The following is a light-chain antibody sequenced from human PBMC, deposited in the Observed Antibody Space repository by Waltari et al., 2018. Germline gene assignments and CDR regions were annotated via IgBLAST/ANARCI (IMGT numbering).Light chain of an antibody. CDR2: GNS. J-gene: IGLJ1*01. V-gene: IGLV1-40*01. Sequence: QSVLTQPPSVSGAPGQRVTISCTGSSSNIGAGYDVHWYQQLPGTAPKLLIYGNSPRPSGVPGRCSGSKSGPSASLAISVLQAEDEADYYCQSYDSSLSGCVFGTGTTVTVL. CDR3: QSYDSSLSGCV. CDR1: SSNIGAGYD.